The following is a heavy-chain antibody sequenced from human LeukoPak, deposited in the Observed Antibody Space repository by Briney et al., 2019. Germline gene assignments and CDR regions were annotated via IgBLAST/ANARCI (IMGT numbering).Heavy chain of an antibody. V-gene: IGHV1-18*01. J-gene: IGHJ6*03. CDR1: GYTFTSYG. CDR3: ARYGSGSYYSYYYYYMDV. D-gene: IGHD3-10*01. CDR2: ICAYNGNT. Sequence: ASVKVSCKASGYTFTSYGISWVRQAPGQGLEWMGWICAYNGNTNYAQKLQGRGTMTTDTSTSTAYMALRSLRSDDTAVYYCARYGSGSYYSYYYYYMDVWGKGTTVTVSS.